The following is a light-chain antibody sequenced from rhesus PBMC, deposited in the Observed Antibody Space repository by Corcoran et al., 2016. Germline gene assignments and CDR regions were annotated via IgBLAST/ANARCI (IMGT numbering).Light chain of an antibody. Sequence: DIQMTQSPSSLSASVGVRVTITCRASENVNNYLHWYQQKPGKAPKLLIYKASILQSGVPSRFSGNGPRTDFTLTISSLQPEDFATYYCQHSYGTPLPFGGGTKVELK. CDR1: ENVNNY. CDR3: QHSYGTPLP. CDR2: KAS. J-gene: IGKJ4*01. V-gene: IGKV1-74*01.